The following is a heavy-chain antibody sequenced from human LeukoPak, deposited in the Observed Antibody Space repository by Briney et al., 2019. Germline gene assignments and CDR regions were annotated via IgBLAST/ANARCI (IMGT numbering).Heavy chain of an antibody. CDR1: GGSISSGDYY. J-gene: IGHJ4*02. CDR3: ARGTLAADTSHYFDY. D-gene: IGHD2-2*01. Sequence: SETLSLTCTVSGGSISSGDYYWSWIRQPPGKGLEWIGYIYYSGSTYYNPSLKSRVTISVDTSKNQFSLKLSSVTAADTAVYYCARGTLAADTSHYFDYWGQGTLVTVSS. V-gene: IGHV4-30-4*01. CDR2: IYYSGST.